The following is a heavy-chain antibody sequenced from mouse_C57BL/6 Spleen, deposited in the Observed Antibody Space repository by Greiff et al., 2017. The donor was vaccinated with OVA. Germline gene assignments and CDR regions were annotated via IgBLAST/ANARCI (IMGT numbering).Heavy chain of an antibody. V-gene: IGHV1-50*01. Sequence: QVQLQQPGAELVKPGASVKLSCKASGYTFTSYWMQWVKQRPGQGLEWIGEIDPSDSYTNYNQKFKGKATLTVDTSSSTAYMQLSSLTSEDSAVYYCARGWLLLDYWGKGTTLTVSS. CDR1: GYTFTSYW. CDR3: ARGWLLLDY. CDR2: IDPSDSYT. D-gene: IGHD2-3*01. J-gene: IGHJ2*01.